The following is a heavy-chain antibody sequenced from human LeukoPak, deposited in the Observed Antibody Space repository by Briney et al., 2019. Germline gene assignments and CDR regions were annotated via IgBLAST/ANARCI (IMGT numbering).Heavy chain of an antibody. Sequence: SGGSLRLSCAASGFTLSSYAMSWVRPAPGKGLEWVSAISGSGGSTYYADSVKGRFTISRDNSKNTLYLQMNSLRAEDTAVYYCATAFIVVVPAATSQPDYWGQGTLVTVSS. CDR2: ISGSGGST. CDR3: ATAFIVVVPAATSQPDY. D-gene: IGHD2-2*01. V-gene: IGHV3-23*01. J-gene: IGHJ4*02. CDR1: GFTLSSYA.